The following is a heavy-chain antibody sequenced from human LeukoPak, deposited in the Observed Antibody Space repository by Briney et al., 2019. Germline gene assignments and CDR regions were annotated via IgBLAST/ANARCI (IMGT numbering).Heavy chain of an antibody. V-gene: IGHV4-4*02. Sequence: SGTLSLTSDVSGGSISRTNWWSWVRQSPGQGLEWIGEISLSGRTNYNPSLQSRVTMSLDESKNQLSLDLASVTAADTAVYYCSRESGAFSPFGYWGQGTLVTVHS. CDR2: ISLSGRT. CDR1: GGSISRTNW. CDR3: SRESGAFSPFGY. J-gene: IGHJ4*02. D-gene: IGHD1-26*01.